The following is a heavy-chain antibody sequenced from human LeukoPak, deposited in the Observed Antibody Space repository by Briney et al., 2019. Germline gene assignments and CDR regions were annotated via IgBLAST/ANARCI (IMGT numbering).Heavy chain of an antibody. CDR2: TSGGSEST. J-gene: IGHJ5*02. CDR1: GFTFSIYA. D-gene: IGHD1-26*01. Sequence: GGSLRLSCVASGFTFSIYAMTWVRQAPGKGLEWVSGTSGGSESTYYADSVKGRFTISRDNSKNTLYMEMNNLRGADTAVYYCAKGWTAVGSWGQGTRVTVSS. CDR3: AKGWTAVGS. V-gene: IGHV3-23*01.